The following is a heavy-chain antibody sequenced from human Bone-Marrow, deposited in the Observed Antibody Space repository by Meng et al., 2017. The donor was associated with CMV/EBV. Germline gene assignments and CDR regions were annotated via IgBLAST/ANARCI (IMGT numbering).Heavy chain of an antibody. Sequence: GGSLRLSCAASGFTFSSYGMHWVRQAPGKGLEWVAVIWFDGSNENYADSVEGRFSISRDNLKNTLYLQMNSLRAEDTAVYYCAKDTYAARGPCSSTSCLYYYGMDVWGQGTTVTVSS. CDR1: GFTFSSYG. J-gene: IGHJ6*02. CDR3: AKDTYAARGPCSSTSCLYYYGMDV. CDR2: IWFDGSNE. D-gene: IGHD2-2*01. V-gene: IGHV3-33*06.